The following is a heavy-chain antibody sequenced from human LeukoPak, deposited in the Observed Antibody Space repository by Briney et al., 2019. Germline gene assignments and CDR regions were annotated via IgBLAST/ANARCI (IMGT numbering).Heavy chain of an antibody. CDR3: AKDNTICGGTNYFDY. CDR2: ISGSGGST. Sequence: GGSLRLSCAASGFTFSSYAMSSVRQAPGKGLEWVSAISGSGGSTYYADSVKGRFTISRDNSKNTLYLQMNSLRAEDTAVYYCAKDNTICGGTNYFDYWGQGTLVTVSS. D-gene: IGHD3-3*01. V-gene: IGHV3-23*01. J-gene: IGHJ4*02. CDR1: GFTFSSYA.